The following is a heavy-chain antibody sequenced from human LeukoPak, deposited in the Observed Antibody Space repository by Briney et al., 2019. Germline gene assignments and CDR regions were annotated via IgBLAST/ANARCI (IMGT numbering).Heavy chain of an antibody. CDR3: AKGRSDFFAYYYYLGV. D-gene: IGHD2-21*02. CDR1: GYTLISNY. CDR2: INPSGGST. Sequence: SVTVSCKASGYTLISNYIHWVRQAPGQGLEWMGIINPSGGSTTYAQKFQGRVTMTRDTSTSTVYMELTSLSSEKTAVYYCAKGRSDFFAYYYYLGVWGKGRTVTVSS. J-gene: IGHJ6*03. V-gene: IGHV1-46*03.